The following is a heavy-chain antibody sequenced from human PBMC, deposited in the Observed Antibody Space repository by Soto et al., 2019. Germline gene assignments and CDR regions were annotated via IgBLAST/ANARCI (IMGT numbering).Heavy chain of an antibody. D-gene: IGHD3-22*01. J-gene: IGHJ4*02. CDR2: IYYSGST. CDR1: GGSVSSGSYY. V-gene: IGHV4-61*01. CDR3: ARGNYYDSSGYQNDY. Sequence: KASETLSLTCTVSGGSVSSGSYYWSWIRQPPGKGLEWIGYIYYSGSTNYNPSLKSRVTISVDTSKNQFSLKLSSVTAADTAVYYCARGNYYDSSGYQNDYWGQGTLVTVSS.